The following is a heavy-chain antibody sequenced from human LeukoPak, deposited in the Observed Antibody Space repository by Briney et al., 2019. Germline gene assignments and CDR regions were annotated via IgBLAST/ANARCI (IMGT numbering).Heavy chain of an antibody. CDR3: ARDWYRAVVPAALDAFDI. D-gene: IGHD2-2*01. V-gene: IGHV1-24*01. Sequence: GASVKVSCKVSGYTLTELSMHWVRQAPGKGLEWMGGFDPEDGETIYAQKFQGRVTMTTDTSTSTAYMELRSLRSDDTAVYYCARDWYRAVVPAALDAFDIWGQGTMVTVSS. J-gene: IGHJ3*02. CDR1: GYTLTELS. CDR2: FDPEDGET.